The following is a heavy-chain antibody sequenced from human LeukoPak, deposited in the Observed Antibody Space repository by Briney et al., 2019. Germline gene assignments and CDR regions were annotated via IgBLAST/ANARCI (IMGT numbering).Heavy chain of an antibody. Sequence: ASVKVSCKASGYTFTGYYMHWVRQAPGQGLEWMGWINPNSGGTNYAQKFQGRVTMTRDTSISTAYMELSNLRSEDTAVYYCARAEQWLGNYYYMDVWGKGTTVTVSS. CDR3: ARAEQWLGNYYYMDV. D-gene: IGHD6-19*01. V-gene: IGHV1-2*02. CDR1: GYTFTGYY. CDR2: INPNSGGT. J-gene: IGHJ6*03.